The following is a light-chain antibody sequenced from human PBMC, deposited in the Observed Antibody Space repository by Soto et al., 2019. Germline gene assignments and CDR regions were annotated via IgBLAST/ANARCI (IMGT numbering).Light chain of an antibody. CDR2: KAS. V-gene: IGKV1-5*03. Sequence: DIQMTPSPSTLSASVGDRVTITCRASQSISSWLAWYQQKPGKAPKLLIYKASSLESGVPSRFSGSGSGTEFTLTISSLQPDDFATYYCQQYNSYSRTFGPGTKVDIK. J-gene: IGKJ3*01. CDR3: QQYNSYSRT. CDR1: QSISSW.